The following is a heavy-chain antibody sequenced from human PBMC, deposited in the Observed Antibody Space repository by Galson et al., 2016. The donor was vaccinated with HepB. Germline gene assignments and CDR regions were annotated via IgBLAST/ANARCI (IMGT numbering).Heavy chain of an antibody. Sequence: QSGAEVKKPGESLKISCKGSGYSFTSYWIGWVRQMPGKGLEWMGIIYPGDSGTRYSPSFQDQVTISADKSISTAYLQWSSLKASDTAMYCCARLGVGFWSGYYYGYYFDYGGQGTLVTVSS. CDR1: GYSFTSYW. D-gene: IGHD3-3*01. V-gene: IGHV5-51*01. J-gene: IGHJ4*02. CDR2: IYPGDSGT. CDR3: ARLGVGFWSGYYYGYYFDY.